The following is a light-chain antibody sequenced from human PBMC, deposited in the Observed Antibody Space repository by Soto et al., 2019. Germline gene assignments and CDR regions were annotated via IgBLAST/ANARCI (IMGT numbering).Light chain of an antibody. CDR1: SSDVGSYNL. CDR2: EVN. Sequence: QSVLTQPASVSGSPGQSITISCTGTSSDVGSYNLVSWYQHHPGKAPKLIIYEVNQWPSGISDRFSGSKSGYTASLTISGLQAEDEADYYGCSYAGSISRYVFDTGTKVTVL. J-gene: IGLJ1*01. V-gene: IGLV2-23*02. CDR3: CSYAGSISRYV.